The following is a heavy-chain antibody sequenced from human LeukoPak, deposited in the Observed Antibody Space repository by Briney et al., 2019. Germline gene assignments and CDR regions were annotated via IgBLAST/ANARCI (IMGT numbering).Heavy chain of an antibody. CDR3: ARDPPVTAGYYYYMDV. CDR2: ISAYNGNT. D-gene: IGHD4-17*01. V-gene: IGHV1-18*01. J-gene: IGHJ6*03. CDR1: GYTFTCYG. Sequence: GASVKVSCKASGYTFTCYGISWVRQAPGQGLEWMGWISAYNGNTNYAQKLQGRVTMTTDTSTSTAYMELRSLRSDDTAVYYCARDPPVTAGYYYYMDVWGKGTTVTVSS.